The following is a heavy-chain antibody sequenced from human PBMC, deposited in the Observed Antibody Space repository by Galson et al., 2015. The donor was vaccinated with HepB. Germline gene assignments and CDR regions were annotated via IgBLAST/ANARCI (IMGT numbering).Heavy chain of an antibody. V-gene: IGHV4-31*11. D-gene: IGHD6-6*01. Sequence: LSLTCAVSGGSISSGGYYWSWIRQHPGKGPEWIGYIYYSGSTYYNPSLKSRVTISVDTSKNQFSLKLSSVTAADTAVYYCARAGQLQGGGFDYWGQGTLVTVSS. CDR2: IYYSGST. CDR3: ARAGQLQGGGFDY. CDR1: GGSISSGGYY. J-gene: IGHJ4*02.